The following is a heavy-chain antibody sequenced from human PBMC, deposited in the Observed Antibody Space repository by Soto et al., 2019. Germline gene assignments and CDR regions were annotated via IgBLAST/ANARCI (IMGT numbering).Heavy chain of an antibody. CDR3: ARVGYSGSYSKYFDY. D-gene: IGHD1-26*01. V-gene: IGHV4-31*03. CDR2: IYYSGST. CDR1: GGSISSGGYY. Sequence: QVQLQESGPGLVKPSQTLSLTCTVSGGSISSGGYYWSWIRQHPGKGLEWIGYIYYSGSTYYNPSLKSRVTRSVDTSKNRFSLKLSSVTAADTAVYYCARVGYSGSYSKYFDYWGQGTLVTVSS. J-gene: IGHJ4*02.